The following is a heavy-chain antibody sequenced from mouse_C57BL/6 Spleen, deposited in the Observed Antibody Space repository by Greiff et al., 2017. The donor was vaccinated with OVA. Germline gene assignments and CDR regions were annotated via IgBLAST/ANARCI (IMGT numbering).Heavy chain of an antibody. J-gene: IGHJ4*01. CDR1: GYTFTSYW. CDR2: IHPNSGST. V-gene: IGHV1-64*01. D-gene: IGHD4-1*01. Sequence: VQLQQPGAELVKPGASVKLSCKASGYTFTSYWMHWVKRRPGQGLEWIGMIHPNSGSTNYNEKFKSKATLTVDKSSSTAYMQLSSLTSEDSAVYYCARGGDWGAMDYWGQGTSVTVSS. CDR3: ARGGDWGAMDY.